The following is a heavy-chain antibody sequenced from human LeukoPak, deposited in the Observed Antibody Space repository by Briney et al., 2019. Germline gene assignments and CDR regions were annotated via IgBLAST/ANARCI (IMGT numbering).Heavy chain of an antibody. CDR2: IYLSGST. CDR3: ARGPIFGVGLDY. D-gene: IGHD3-3*01. J-gene: IGHJ4*02. V-gene: IGHV4-59*12. Sequence: PPETLSLTCTVSGDSLSIYYWSWIRQPPGKGLEWIGYIYLSGSTYYNPSLKSRVTISVDRSKNQFSLKLSSVTAADTAVYYCARGPIFGVGLDYWGQGTLVTVSS. CDR1: GDSLSIYY.